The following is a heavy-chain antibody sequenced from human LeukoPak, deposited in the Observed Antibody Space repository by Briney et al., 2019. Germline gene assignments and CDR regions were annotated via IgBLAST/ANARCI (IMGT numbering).Heavy chain of an antibody. J-gene: IGHJ3*02. CDR2: IYTSGST. CDR3: ARESAIVVVVAAGAFDI. V-gene: IGHV4-61*02. Sequence: PSETLSLTCTVSGGSISSGSYYWSWIRQPAGKGLERIGRIYTSGSTSYNPSLKSRVTISVDTSKNQFSLKLSSVTAADTAVYYCARESAIVVVVAAGAFDIWGQGTMVTVSS. CDR1: GGSISSGSYY. D-gene: IGHD2-15*01.